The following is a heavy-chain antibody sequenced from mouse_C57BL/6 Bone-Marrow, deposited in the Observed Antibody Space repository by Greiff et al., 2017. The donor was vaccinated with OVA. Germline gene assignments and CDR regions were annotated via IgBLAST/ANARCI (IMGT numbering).Heavy chain of an antibody. CDR1: GYTFTNYW. J-gene: IGHJ4*01. CDR2: IHPSDSDT. Sequence: QVQLQQPGAELVKPGASVKVSCKASGYTFTNYWMHWVKQRPGQGLEWIGRIHPSDSDTNYNQKFKGKATLTVDKSSSTAYMQLSSLTYEDSAVYYCEIGGSGSFYYAMDYWGQGTSVTVSS. CDR3: EIGGSGSFYYAMDY. D-gene: IGHD1-1*01. V-gene: IGHV1-74*01.